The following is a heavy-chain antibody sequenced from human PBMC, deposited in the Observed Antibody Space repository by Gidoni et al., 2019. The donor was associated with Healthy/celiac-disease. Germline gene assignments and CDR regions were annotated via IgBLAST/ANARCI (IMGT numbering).Heavy chain of an antibody. Sequence: EVQLVESGGGLVQPGGSLRLSCAASGFTFSSYWMHWVRQAPGKGLVWVSRINSDGSSTSYADSVKGRFTISRDNAKNTLYLQMNSLRAEDTAVYYCARDQFPNNRGDTYYYYGMDVWGQGTTVTVSS. CDR1: GFTFSSYW. CDR2: INSDGSST. V-gene: IGHV3-74*01. D-gene: IGHD3-16*01. J-gene: IGHJ6*02. CDR3: ARDQFPNNRGDTYYYYGMDV.